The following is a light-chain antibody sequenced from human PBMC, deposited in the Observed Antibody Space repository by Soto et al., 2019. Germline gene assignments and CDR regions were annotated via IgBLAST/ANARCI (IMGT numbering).Light chain of an antibody. V-gene: IGLV2-14*01. Sequence: QSVLTQPASVSGSPGQSITISCTGTSSDVGYYNYVSWYQQHPGKAPKSMIYEVSNRPSGVSNRFSGSKSGNTASLTISGLQAEDEADYYCSSYTSTYTPPYVFGTGTKVTVL. CDR3: SSYTSTYTPPYV. CDR2: EVS. CDR1: SSDVGYYNY. J-gene: IGLJ1*01.